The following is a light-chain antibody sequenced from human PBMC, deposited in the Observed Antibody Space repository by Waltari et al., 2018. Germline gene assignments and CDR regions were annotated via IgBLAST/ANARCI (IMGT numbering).Light chain of an antibody. CDR1: SGHSNYK. CDR3: GAVHGRGSDFVGV. J-gene: IGLJ1*01. CDR2: VDTVGVWG. Sequence: LTQPPSASASLGASVTLTCTLSSGHSNYKVDWYQQRAGKGPRSVGRVDTVGVWGSRRHGLAPSLSFSVAGLNPYVIIRNIQEGDESDYYCGAVHGRGSDFVGVFGGVTKVTVL. V-gene: IGLV9-49*01.